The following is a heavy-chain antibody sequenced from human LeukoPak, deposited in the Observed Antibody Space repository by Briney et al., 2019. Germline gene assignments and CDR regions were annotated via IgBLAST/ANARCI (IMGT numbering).Heavy chain of an antibody. D-gene: IGHD2-15*01. V-gene: IGHV3-30*04. J-gene: IGHJ4*02. CDR1: GFAFSSYA. Sequence: HAGGSRRLSCAASGFAFSSYAMHWVRQAPGKGLEWVAIISYDGITEDYSDSVKGRFSISRDNFKNTLFLQMNGLRDEDTAVYYCAKEQSADIVVVVAATPFDYWGQGTLVTVSS. CDR2: ISYDGITE. CDR3: AKEQSADIVVVVAATPFDY.